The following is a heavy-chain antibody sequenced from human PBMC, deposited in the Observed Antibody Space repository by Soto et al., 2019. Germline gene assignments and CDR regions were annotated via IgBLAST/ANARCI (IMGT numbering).Heavy chain of an antibody. CDR1: GGSISSYY. V-gene: IGHV4-4*07. Sequence: LSLTCTVSGGSISSYYWSWIRQPAGKGLEWIGRIYTSGSTNYNPSLKSRVTMSVDTSKNQFSLKLSSVTAADTAVYYCAREDYGDYGGDYYYYYGMDVWGQGTTVTVSS. CDR3: AREDYGDYGGDYYYYYGMDV. CDR2: IYTSGST. D-gene: IGHD4-17*01. J-gene: IGHJ6*02.